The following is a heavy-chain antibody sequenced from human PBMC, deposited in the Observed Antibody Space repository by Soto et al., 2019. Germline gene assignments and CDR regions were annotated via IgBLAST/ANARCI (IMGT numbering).Heavy chain of an antibody. CDR2: IVVGSGNT. V-gene: IGHV1-58*01. D-gene: IGHD6-19*01. Sequence: ASVKVSCKTSGFTFISSAVQWVRQARGERLEWIGWIVVGSGNTNYAQKFQERVTITRDMSTTTAYMELSSLRSEDTAVYYCAALDSSGWFPVYWGQGTLVTVSS. CDR3: AALDSSGWFPVY. CDR1: GFTFISSA. J-gene: IGHJ4*02.